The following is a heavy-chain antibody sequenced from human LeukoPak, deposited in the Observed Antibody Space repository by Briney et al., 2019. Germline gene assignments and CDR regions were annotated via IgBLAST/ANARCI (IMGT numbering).Heavy chain of an antibody. CDR3: ARHVGGFFYYYGMDV. J-gene: IGHJ6*04. CDR1: GYSFTSYW. D-gene: IGHD3-10*01. Sequence: GESLKISCKGSGYSFTSYWISWVRQMPGKGLEWMGRIDPSDSYTNYSPSFQGHVTISADKSISTAYLQWSSLKASDTVMYYCARHVGGFFYYYGMDVWGKGTTVTVSS. CDR2: IDPSDSYT. V-gene: IGHV5-10-1*01.